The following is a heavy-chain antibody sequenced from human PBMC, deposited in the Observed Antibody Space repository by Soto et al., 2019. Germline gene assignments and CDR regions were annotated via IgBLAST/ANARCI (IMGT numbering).Heavy chain of an antibody. J-gene: IGHJ5*02. D-gene: IGHD3-16*01. CDR1: VCTFSSYA. Sequence: AVKCSFKASVCTFSSYAISWVGQAPVQVLECMGGTIPIFGTANYAQNFQGRVTITADESTSTAYMELSSLRSDDTAIYYCAGRATFRSLNGFDTWGQGTMVKASS. CDR2: TIPIFGTA. CDR3: AGRATFRSLNGFDT. V-gene: IGHV1-69*13.